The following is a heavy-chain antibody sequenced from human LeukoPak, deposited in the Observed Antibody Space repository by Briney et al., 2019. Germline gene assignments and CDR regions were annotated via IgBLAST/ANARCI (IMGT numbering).Heavy chain of an antibody. CDR3: ASRDIAMVSSPLDY. Sequence: GGSLRLSCAASGFTFSSYAMHWVRRAPGKGLEWVAVISYDGSNKYYADSVKGRFTISRDNSKNTLYLQMNSLRAEDTAVYYCASRDIAMVSSPLDYWGQGSLVTVSS. D-gene: IGHD5-18*01. J-gene: IGHJ4*02. CDR1: GFTFSSYA. V-gene: IGHV3-30-3*01. CDR2: ISYDGSNK.